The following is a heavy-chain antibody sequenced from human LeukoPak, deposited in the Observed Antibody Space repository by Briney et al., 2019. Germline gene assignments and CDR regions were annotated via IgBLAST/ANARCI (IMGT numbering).Heavy chain of an antibody. J-gene: IGHJ4*02. Sequence: GGSLRLSCAASGFTFSSYGMHWVRQAPGKGLEWVAFIRYDGSNKYYADSVKGRFTISRDNSKNTLYLQMNSLRAEDTAVYYCAKDIRSVVPPGGWGQGTLVTVSS. D-gene: IGHD2-15*01. CDR3: AKDIRSVVPPGG. CDR1: GFTFSSYG. V-gene: IGHV3-30*02. CDR2: IRYDGSNK.